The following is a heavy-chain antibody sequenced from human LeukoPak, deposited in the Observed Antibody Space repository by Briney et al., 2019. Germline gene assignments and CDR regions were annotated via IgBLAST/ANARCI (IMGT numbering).Heavy chain of an antibody. Sequence: PGGSLRLSCAASGFTFSHYWMSWVRHAPGKGLEWLANIKQDGSEKYYVNSVKGRFTISRDNAKNSLYLQINSQRAEDSARWYCARDQGAFDIWGQGTMVTVSS. CDR2: IKQDGSEK. CDR1: GFTFSHYW. CDR3: ARDQGAFDI. V-gene: IGHV3-7*01. J-gene: IGHJ3*02.